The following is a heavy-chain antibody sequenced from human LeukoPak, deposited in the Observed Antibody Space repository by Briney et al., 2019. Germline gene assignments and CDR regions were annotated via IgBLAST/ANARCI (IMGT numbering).Heavy chain of an antibody. Sequence: SETLSLTCTVSGNSISSGDNYWSWIRQPAGKVLEWIGRIYTSGSTNYNPSLKSRVTISGDTSKNQFSLRLSSVTAADTAVYYCARLPTVTFFDYWGQGTLVTVSS. CDR3: ARLPTVTFFDY. V-gene: IGHV4-61*02. CDR2: IYTSGST. D-gene: IGHD4-17*01. CDR1: GNSISSGDNY. J-gene: IGHJ4*02.